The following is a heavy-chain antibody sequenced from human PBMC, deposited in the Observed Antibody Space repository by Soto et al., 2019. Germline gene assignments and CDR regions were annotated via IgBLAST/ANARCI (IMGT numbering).Heavy chain of an antibody. Sequence: QVQLQESGPGLVKPSETLSLTCTVSGGSISDFYWSWIRQPPGKALEWIGYGYMYYSGSTYYNPSLEGRVSISVDPSSNQFSRRLSSVTAADTAVYFCARGSLSTVTANAFDVWGPGAPVTVSS. CDR2: MYYSGST. J-gene: IGHJ3*01. D-gene: IGHD2-21*02. V-gene: IGHV4-59*01. CDR1: GGSISDFY. CDR3: ARGSLSTVTANAFDV.